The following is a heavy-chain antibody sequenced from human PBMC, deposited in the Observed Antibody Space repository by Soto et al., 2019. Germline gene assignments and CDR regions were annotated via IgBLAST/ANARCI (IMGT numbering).Heavy chain of an antibody. J-gene: IGHJ6*02. Sequence: SLRLSCAASGFTFSSYGMHWVRQAPGKGLEWVAVIWYDGSNKYYADSVKGRFTISRDNSKNTLYLQMNSLRAEDTAVYYCARSRVDGIVYYYGMDVWGQGTTVTVSS. V-gene: IGHV3-33*01. CDR1: GFTFSSYG. CDR3: ARSRVDGIVYYYGMDV. D-gene: IGHD1-26*01. CDR2: IWYDGSNK.